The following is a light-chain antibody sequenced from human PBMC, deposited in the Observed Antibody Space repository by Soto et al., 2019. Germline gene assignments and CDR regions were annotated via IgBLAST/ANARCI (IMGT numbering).Light chain of an antibody. CDR1: QYISSW. J-gene: IGKJ1*01. Sequence: DIQMTQSPSTLSASVGDRVTITCRASQYISSWLAWYQQKPGKAPKLLIYKASSVESGVPSRFSGSGSGTEFTLTISSLQHDDFASYYCQQYNSQRTFGQGTKVEIK. CDR3: QQYNSQRT. V-gene: IGKV1-5*03. CDR2: KAS.